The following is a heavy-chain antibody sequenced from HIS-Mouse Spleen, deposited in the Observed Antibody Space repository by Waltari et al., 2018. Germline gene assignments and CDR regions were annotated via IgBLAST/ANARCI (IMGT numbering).Heavy chain of an antibody. CDR3: AREIPYSSSWYDWYFDL. Sequence: QLQLQESGPGLVKPSETLSLTCTVSGGSISSSSYYWGWIRQPPGKGLGWIGSIYYSGSTYYHPSRKGRVTISVDTSKNQFSLKLSSVTAADTAVYYCAREIPYSSSWYDWYFDLWGRGTLVTVSS. D-gene: IGHD6-13*01. J-gene: IGHJ2*01. CDR1: GGSISSSSYY. V-gene: IGHV4-39*07. CDR2: IYYSGST.